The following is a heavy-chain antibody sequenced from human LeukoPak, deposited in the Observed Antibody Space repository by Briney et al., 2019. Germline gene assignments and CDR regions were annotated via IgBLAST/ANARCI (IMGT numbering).Heavy chain of an antibody. J-gene: IGHJ3*02. CDR2: ISYDGSNK. D-gene: IGHD3-22*01. CDR1: GFTFSNYG. V-gene: IGHV3-30*03. CDR3: AREYFYDSSGYSDAFDI. Sequence: GGSLRLSCAASGFTFSNYGMHWVRQAPGKGLEWVALISYDGSNKYFADSVKGRFTISRDNSKNTLYLQMNSLRAEDTAVYYCAREYFYDSSGYSDAFDIWGQGTMVTVSS.